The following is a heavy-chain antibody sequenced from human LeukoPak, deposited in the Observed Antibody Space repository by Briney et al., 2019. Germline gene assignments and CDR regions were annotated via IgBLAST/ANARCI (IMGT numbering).Heavy chain of an antibody. CDR2: IYSGGST. CDR3: ARGGALVVAATFDY. Sequence: GGPLRLSCAASGFTVSSNYMSWVRQAPGNGLAWVLVIYSGGSTYYADSVKGRFTISRDNSKNALYLQMNSLRAEDTAVYYCARGGALVVAATFDYWGQGTLVTVSS. V-gene: IGHV3-66*01. J-gene: IGHJ4*02. D-gene: IGHD2-15*01. CDR1: GFTVSSNY.